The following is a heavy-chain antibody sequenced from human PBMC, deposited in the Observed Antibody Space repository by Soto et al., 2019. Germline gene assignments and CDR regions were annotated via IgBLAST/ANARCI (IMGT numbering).Heavy chain of an antibody. D-gene: IGHD3-3*01. V-gene: IGHV4-34*01. J-gene: IGHJ6*02. Sequence: SETLSLTCAVYGGSFSGYYWSWIRQPPGKRLEWIGEINHSGSTNYNPSLKSRVTISVDTSKNQFSLKLSSVTAADTAVYYCARGALVLRFLEWLLAPGMDVWGQGTTVTVSS. CDR1: GGSFSGYY. CDR3: ARGALVLRFLEWLLAPGMDV. CDR2: INHSGST.